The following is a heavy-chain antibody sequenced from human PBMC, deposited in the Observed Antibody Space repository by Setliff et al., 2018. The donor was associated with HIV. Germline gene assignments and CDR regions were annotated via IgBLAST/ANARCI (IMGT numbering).Heavy chain of an antibody. CDR1: GYTFTRYY. CDR2: MDPNNGHT. V-gene: IGHV1-8*03. D-gene: IGHD3-10*01. CDR3: ARALRGFHGSGTQFYYYLDV. Sequence: GASVKVSCKASGYTFTRYYIHWVRQAPGQGLEWMGWMDPNNGHTTYAQNFQGRVTITRDTSVGTAYTELSSLRSEDTAVYYCARALRGFHGSGTQFYYYLDVWGKGTTVTVSS. J-gene: IGHJ6*03.